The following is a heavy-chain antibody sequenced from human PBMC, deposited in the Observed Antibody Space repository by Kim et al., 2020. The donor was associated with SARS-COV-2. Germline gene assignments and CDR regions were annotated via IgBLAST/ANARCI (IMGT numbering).Heavy chain of an antibody. Sequence: SETLSLTCSVSGGYISGYYWTWIRQPPGKGLEWIGNIFPGGSINYNPSLKSRVTISVDTSKSRFSLRVTSVTPADTAVYYCARGAGVFPVWGRGAPVSVS. CDR3: ARGAGVFPV. CDR2: IFPGGSI. CDR1: GGYISGYY. V-gene: IGHV4-59*01. J-gene: IGHJ2*01. D-gene: IGHD6-13*01.